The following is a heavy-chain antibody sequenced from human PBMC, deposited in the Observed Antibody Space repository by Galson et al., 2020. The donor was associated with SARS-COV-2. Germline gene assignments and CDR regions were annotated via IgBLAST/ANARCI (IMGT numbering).Heavy chain of an antibody. D-gene: IGHD3-10*01. CDR1: GGSFTGYY. V-gene: IGHV4-34*01. CDR2: ISHSGSP. Sequence: SETLSLTCAVSGGSFTGYYWTWIRQPPGKGLEWIGEISHSGSPKYSPSLKSRVTISGDTSKNHVSLKLSSVTAADTAVYYCARGGTVLSARRNFDYWGQGTLVTVSS. CDR3: ARGGTVLSARRNFDY. J-gene: IGHJ4*02.